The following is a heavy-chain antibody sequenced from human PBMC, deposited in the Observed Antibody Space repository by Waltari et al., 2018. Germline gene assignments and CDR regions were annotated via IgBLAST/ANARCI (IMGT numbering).Heavy chain of an antibody. Sequence: EVQLLESGGGLVQPGGSLRLSCVASGLTLSRYTMSWVRQAPGKALEWVSSIGGSGISTYCADSVKGRFTISRDKSKDTLYLQINSLRAEDTAVYYCAKDIAPAGTRYFDYWGQGTLVTVSS. CDR2: IGGSGIST. CDR3: AKDIAPAGTRYFDY. J-gene: IGHJ4*02. CDR1: GLTLSRYT. V-gene: IGHV3-23*01. D-gene: IGHD6-13*01.